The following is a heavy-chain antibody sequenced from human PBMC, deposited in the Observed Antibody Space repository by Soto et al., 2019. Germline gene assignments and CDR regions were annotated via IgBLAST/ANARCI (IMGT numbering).Heavy chain of an antibody. Sequence: QTLSLTCAISGDSVSGNSAAWTWIRQSPSRGLEWLGRTYYRSKWYNDYAISVKSRITINPDTSKNQFSLQLNSVTPEDTAVYYCARDQGANNVWGKGTTVTVSS. V-gene: IGHV6-1*01. J-gene: IGHJ6*04. CDR1: GDSVSGNSAA. CDR3: ARDQGANNV. CDR2: TYYRSKWYN.